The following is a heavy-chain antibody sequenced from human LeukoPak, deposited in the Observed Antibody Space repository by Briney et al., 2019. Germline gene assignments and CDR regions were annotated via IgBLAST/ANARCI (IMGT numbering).Heavy chain of an antibody. D-gene: IGHD3-16*01. CDR1: GFTYSDYG. CDR3: VKGGSISNNWFDS. Sequence: SGGSLRLSCAASGFTYSDYGMHWVRQAPGRGLEWVAFILNDGTWEYYPDSVKGRLTISRDNSRNTLYLQMNSVRLEDTAIYYCVKGGSISNNWFDSWGQGTLVTVSS. V-gene: IGHV3-30*02. J-gene: IGHJ5*01. CDR2: ILNDGTWE.